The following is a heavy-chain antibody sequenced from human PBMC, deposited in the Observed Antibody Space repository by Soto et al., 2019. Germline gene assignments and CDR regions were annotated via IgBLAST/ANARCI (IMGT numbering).Heavy chain of an antibody. J-gene: IGHJ6*02. V-gene: IGHV1-69*04. Sequence: GASVKVSCKASGGTFSSYTISWVRQAPGQGLEWMGRIIPILGIANYAQKFQGRVTITADKSTSTAYMELSSLRSEDTAVYYCAREGYSSSWYLGIDGMDVWGQGTTVTVSS. CDR2: IIPILGIA. CDR3: AREGYSSSWYLGIDGMDV. CDR1: GGTFSSYT. D-gene: IGHD6-13*01.